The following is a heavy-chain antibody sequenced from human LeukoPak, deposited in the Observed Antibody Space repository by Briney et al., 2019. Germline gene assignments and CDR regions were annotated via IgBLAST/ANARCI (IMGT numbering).Heavy chain of an antibody. Sequence: GASVKVSCKASGGTFSSYAISWVRQAPGQGLEWMGGIIPIFGTANYAQKFQGRVTITADESTSTAYMELSSLRSEDTAVYYCARNTTTLSQEAMYYYDSSGYCDYWGQGTLVTVSS. J-gene: IGHJ4*02. CDR1: GGTFSSYA. D-gene: IGHD3-22*01. CDR2: IIPIFGTA. V-gene: IGHV1-69*13. CDR3: ARNTTTLSQEAMYYYDSSGYCDY.